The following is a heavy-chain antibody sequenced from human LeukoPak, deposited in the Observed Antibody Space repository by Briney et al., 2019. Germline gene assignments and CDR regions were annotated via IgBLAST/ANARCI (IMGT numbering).Heavy chain of an antibody. Sequence: GGSLRLSCEASGFTFRDYSMSWVRQAPGKGLEWVASISTTSSVLHYVDSVKGRFTISRDNAKNSLYLQMNSLRAEDTSVYYCAKGPLLPTADFYYYYMDVWGKGTTVTVSS. CDR1: GFTFRDYS. CDR2: ISTTSSVL. J-gene: IGHJ6*03. V-gene: IGHV3-21*01. D-gene: IGHD2-2*01. CDR3: AKGPLLPTADFYYYYMDV.